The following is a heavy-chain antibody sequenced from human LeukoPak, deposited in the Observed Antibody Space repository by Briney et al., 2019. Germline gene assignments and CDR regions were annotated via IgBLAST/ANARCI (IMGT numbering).Heavy chain of an antibody. CDR1: GFTFRSYV. V-gene: IGHV3-23*01. D-gene: IGHD6-19*01. Sequence: GRSLRLSCAASGFTFRSYVMSWVRHAPGKGLESVSAIRPNGDATYYADSAKGRFTISRDNSMNTLYLQMNSLRADDAAVYSCAKDLFSGAWYWRGFDYWGQGTLVTVSS. J-gene: IGHJ4*02. CDR3: AKDLFSGAWYWRGFDY. CDR2: IRPNGDAT.